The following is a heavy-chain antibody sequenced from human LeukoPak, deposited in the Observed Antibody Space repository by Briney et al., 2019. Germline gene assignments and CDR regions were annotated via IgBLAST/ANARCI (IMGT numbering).Heavy chain of an antibody. Sequence: GGSLRLSCAASGFTFSDSWMSWVRQATGKGLEWVANMNQDGSEKDYVDSVKGRFTISRDNARNSLYLQMGSLRAEDTAVYYCATYTHWVAGDVWGQGTTVTVSS. D-gene: IGHD3-16*01. CDR2: MNQDGSEK. V-gene: IGHV3-7*01. J-gene: IGHJ6*02. CDR1: GFTFSDSW. CDR3: ATYTHWVAGDV.